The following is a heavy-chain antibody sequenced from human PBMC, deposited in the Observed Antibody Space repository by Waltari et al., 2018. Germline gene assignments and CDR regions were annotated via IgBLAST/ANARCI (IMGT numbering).Heavy chain of an antibody. V-gene: IGHV1-8*01. CDR2: MNPGSGNT. Sequence: QVQLVQSGAEVKKPGASVKVSCKASGYTFNSHDINWVRKATGQGLEWMGWMNPGSGNTGYAQNFQGRVIMTRDTSISTAYMEVSDLRSEDTAVYYCTSGALNRRRSYGGYYYNGLDVWGQGTRVTVSS. J-gene: IGHJ6*02. D-gene: IGHD2-15*01. CDR1: GYTFNSHD. CDR3: TSGALNRRRSYGGYYYNGLDV.